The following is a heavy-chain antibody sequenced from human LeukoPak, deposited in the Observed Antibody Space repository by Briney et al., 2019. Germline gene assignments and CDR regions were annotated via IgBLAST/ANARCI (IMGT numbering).Heavy chain of an antibody. CDR1: GFTVSSNY. CDR3: ARDKDWSLYDS. CDR2: IYSGGST. Sequence: GGSLRLSCAASGFTVSSNYMSWVRQAPGKGLEWVSVIYSGGSTYYADSVKGRFTISRDNAKNTLYLQMNSLRAEDTAVYYCARDKDWSLYDSWGQGTLVTVSS. J-gene: IGHJ4*02. V-gene: IGHV3-53*01. D-gene: IGHD3-3*01.